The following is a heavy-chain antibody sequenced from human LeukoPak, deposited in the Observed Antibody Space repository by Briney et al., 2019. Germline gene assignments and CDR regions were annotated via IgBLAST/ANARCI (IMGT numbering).Heavy chain of an antibody. CDR2: ISGSSSYI. D-gene: IGHD3-22*01. Sequence: GGSLRLSCAASGFTFSSYSMDWVRQAPGKGLEWVSSISGSSSYIYYADSVKGRFTISRDNAKNSLYLQMNSLRAEDTAVYYCARDNDYYDSSGLSADAFDIWGQGTMVTVSS. CDR1: GFTFSSYS. V-gene: IGHV3-21*01. CDR3: ARDNDYYDSSGLSADAFDI. J-gene: IGHJ3*02.